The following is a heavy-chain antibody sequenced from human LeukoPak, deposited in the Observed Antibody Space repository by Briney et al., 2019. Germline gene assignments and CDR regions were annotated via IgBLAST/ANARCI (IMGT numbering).Heavy chain of an antibody. CDR3: ARGYLSHYYGSGSYNNWFDP. CDR2: ISYDGSNK. D-gene: IGHD3-10*01. CDR1: GFTFSSYA. J-gene: IGHJ5*02. Sequence: GGSLRLSCAASGFTFSSYAMHWVRQAPGKGLEWVAVISYDGSNKYYADSVKGRFTISRDNSKNTLYLQMNSLRAEDTAVYYCARGYLSHYYGSGSYNNWFDPWGQGTLVTVSS. V-gene: IGHV3-30-3*01.